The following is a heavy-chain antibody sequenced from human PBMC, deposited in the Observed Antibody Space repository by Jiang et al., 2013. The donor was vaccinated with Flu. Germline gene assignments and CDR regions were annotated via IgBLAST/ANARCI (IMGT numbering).Heavy chain of an antibody. V-gene: IGHV4-38-2*02. J-gene: IGHJ5*02. CDR3: ARDGNMYYFDSNGLSYFDP. D-gene: IGHD3-22*01. CDR2: IYHSGST. Sequence: GSGLVKPSETLSLTCGVSGYSISSGYYWGWIRQPPGKGLEWIGSIYHSGSTYYNPSLKSRVTISVDTSKNQFYLKLSSVTAADTAVYYCARDGNMYYFDSNGLSYFDPVGQGTLVHRLL. CDR1: GYSISSGYY.